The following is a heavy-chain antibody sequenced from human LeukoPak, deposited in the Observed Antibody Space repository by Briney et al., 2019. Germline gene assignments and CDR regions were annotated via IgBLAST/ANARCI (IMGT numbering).Heavy chain of an antibody. CDR2: ISYSGRT. V-gene: IGHV4-59*08. J-gene: IGHJ4*02. CDR3: ARRGYFDY. Sequence: PGXGLEWIRCISYSGRTNYNPSLKSRVTISVETSKKQFSLNLSSVTAADTAMYYCARRGYFDYWGQGTLVTVSS.